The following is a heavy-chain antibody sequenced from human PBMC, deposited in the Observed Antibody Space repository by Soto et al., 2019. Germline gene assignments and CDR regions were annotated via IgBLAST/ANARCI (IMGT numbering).Heavy chain of an antibody. CDR3: SRDLDCSGGSCLRGRNWFDP. CDR1: GGTFSSYA. V-gene: IGHV1-69*01. Sequence: QVQLVQSGAEVKKPGSSVKVSCKASGGTFSSYAISWVRQAPGQGLEWMGGIIPIFGTANYAQKFQGRVTITADESTSTAYMELSSLRSDGTSVYYCSRDLDCSGGSCLRGRNWFDPWGQATLVTVSS. J-gene: IGHJ5*02. D-gene: IGHD2-15*01. CDR2: IIPIFGTA.